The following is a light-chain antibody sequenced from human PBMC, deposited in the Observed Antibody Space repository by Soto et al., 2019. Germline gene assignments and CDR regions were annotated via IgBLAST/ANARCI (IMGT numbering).Light chain of an antibody. CDR2: DAS. J-gene: IGKJ1*01. Sequence: DIVLTQSPGTLSLSPGDTATLSCRASQSISRYLAWYQQKPGQAPRLLIYDASNRATGIPTRFSGSGSGTDFTLTVSSLEPEDFAVYYCQQRSDWPSTFGQGTKVEIK. CDR3: QQRSDWPST. CDR1: QSISRY. V-gene: IGKV3-11*01.